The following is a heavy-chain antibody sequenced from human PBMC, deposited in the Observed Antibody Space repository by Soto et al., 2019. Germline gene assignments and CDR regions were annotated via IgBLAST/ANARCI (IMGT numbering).Heavy chain of an antibody. CDR2: ISGSSQTI. CDR3: ARTLSWRRGPFDS. CDR1: GFIFNTSS. D-gene: IGHD2-15*01. V-gene: IGHV3-48*02. Sequence: LRLSCAASGFIFNTSSMNWVRQAPGTGLEWVSYISGSSQTIFYADSVRGRFTISRDNANNSTYLQMVSLRDEDTAVYYCARTLSWRRGPFDSWGQGTLVTVSS. J-gene: IGHJ4*02.